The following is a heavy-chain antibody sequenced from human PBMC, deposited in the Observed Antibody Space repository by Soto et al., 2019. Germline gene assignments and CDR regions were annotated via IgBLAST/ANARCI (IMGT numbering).Heavy chain of an antibody. V-gene: IGHV1-18*01. CDR2: ISAYNGNT. CDR3: ARDYYGSGSKTFDY. D-gene: IGHD3-10*01. CDR1: GYTFTSYG. Sequence: ASVKVSCKASGYTFTSYGISWVRQAPGQGLEWMGWISAYNGNTNYAQKLQGRVTMTTDTSTSTAYMELRSLRSDDTAVYYCARDYYGSGSKTFDYWGQGTLVTVSS. J-gene: IGHJ4*02.